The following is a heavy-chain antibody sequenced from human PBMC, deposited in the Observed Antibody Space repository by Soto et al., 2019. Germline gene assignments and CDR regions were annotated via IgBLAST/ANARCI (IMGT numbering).Heavy chain of an antibody. Sequence: VQLVESGGGLVQPGGSRRLSCVVSGISFDDYAMHWVRQVPGKGLEWVSGINWDRGDIGYADSVKGRFTISRDNAKNCLYLQMNSLKAEDTALYYCAKDTAPGFYDANGHLDYWGQGAPVTVSP. J-gene: IGHJ4*02. CDR1: GISFDDYA. D-gene: IGHD2-8*01. V-gene: IGHV3-9*01. CDR3: AKDTAPGFYDANGHLDY. CDR2: INWDRGDI.